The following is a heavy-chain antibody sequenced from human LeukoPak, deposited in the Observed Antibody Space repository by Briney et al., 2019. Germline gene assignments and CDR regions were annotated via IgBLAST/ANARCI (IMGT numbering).Heavy chain of an antibody. CDR1: GIIVRNNY. D-gene: IGHD6-13*01. CDR2: ISSSSSYI. J-gene: IGHJ6*02. V-gene: IGHV3-21*01. Sequence: GGSLRLSCVASGIIVRNNYMTWVRQAPGKGLEWVSSISSSSSYIYYADSVKGRFTISRDNAKNSLYLQMNSLRAEDTAVYYCARDGIAAAGTVYYYYYGMDVRGQGTTVTVSS. CDR3: ARDGIAAAGTVYYYYYGMDV.